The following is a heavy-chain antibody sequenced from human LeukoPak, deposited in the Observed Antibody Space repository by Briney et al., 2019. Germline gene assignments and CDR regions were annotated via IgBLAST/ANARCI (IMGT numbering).Heavy chain of an antibody. Sequence: GGSLRLSCAASGFTFSSYGMHWVRQAPGKGLEWVAVMSYDGSNKYYADSVKGRFTISRDNSKNTLYVQVNSLGTEDTAAYYCAKGSYYDSSGSFYFDYWGQGTLVTVSS. D-gene: IGHD3-22*01. J-gene: IGHJ4*02. V-gene: IGHV3-30*18. CDR2: MSYDGSNK. CDR1: GFTFSSYG. CDR3: AKGSYYDSSGSFYFDY.